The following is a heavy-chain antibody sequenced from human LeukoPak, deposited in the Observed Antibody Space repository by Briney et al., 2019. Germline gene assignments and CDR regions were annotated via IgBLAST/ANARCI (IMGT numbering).Heavy chain of an antibody. Sequence: GGSLRLSCAASGFTFNTYSMNWVRQAPGKGLEWVSSISDNSNYIYYSDSVEGRFTISRDNAKNSLYLQMNSLRAEDTAVYYCARVYYDFWSGYSDYWGQGTLVTVSS. V-gene: IGHV3-21*01. CDR2: ISDNSNYI. CDR1: GFTFNTYS. D-gene: IGHD3-3*01. J-gene: IGHJ4*02. CDR3: ARVYYDFWSGYSDY.